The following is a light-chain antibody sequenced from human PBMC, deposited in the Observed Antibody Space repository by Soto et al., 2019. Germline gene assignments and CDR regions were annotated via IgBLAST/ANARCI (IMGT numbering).Light chain of an antibody. V-gene: IGKV1-12*01. CDR3: QQANSFPLT. CDR1: QGISSW. CDR2: AAS. J-gene: IGKJ4*01. Sequence: DIQMTQSPSSVYASVGDRVTITCRASQGISSWLDWYQQKPGKAPKPLIYAASSLQSWVPSRFSGSGSGTDFTLTISSLQPEDFATYECQQANSFPLTFGGGTKVEIK.